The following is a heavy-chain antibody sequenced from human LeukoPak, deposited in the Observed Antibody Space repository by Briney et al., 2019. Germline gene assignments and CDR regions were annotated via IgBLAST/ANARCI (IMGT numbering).Heavy chain of an antibody. J-gene: IGHJ3*02. CDR1: GFTFSSYG. CDR3: AKDQDGVEVVLLHDAFDI. CDR2: IRYDGSNK. V-gene: IGHV3-30*02. D-gene: IGHD3-10*01. Sequence: GGSLRLSCAASGFTFSSYGMHWVRQAPGKGLEWVAFIRYDGSNKYYADSVKGRFTISRDNSKNTLNLQMNSLRAEDTAVYYCAKDQDGVEVVLLHDAFDIWGQGTMVTVSS.